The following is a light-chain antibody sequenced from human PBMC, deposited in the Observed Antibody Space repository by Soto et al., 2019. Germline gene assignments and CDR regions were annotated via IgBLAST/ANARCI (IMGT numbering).Light chain of an antibody. Sequence: EIVMTQSPLSLSVTPGEPASISCRSTQSLLHSDGYNYLDWYLQKPGQSPQLLIYLGSNRASGVPDRFSGSGSGTDFTLKISRVEAEDVGVYYCMQGLQTPLFTFGPGTKVDIK. CDR3: MQGLQTPLFT. CDR2: LGS. J-gene: IGKJ3*01. CDR1: QSLLHSDGYNY. V-gene: IGKV2-28*01.